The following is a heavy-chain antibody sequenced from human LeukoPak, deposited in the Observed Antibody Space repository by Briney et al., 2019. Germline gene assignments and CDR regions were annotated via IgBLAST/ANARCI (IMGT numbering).Heavy chain of an antibody. CDR2: ISAYNGNT. D-gene: IGHD6-19*01. J-gene: IGHJ4*02. CDR1: GYTFTSYG. Sequence: ASVKVSCKASGYTFTSYGISWVRQAPGQGLEWMGWISAYNGNTNYAQKLQGRVTMTTDTSTSTAYMELRSLRSDNTAVYYCARTMQQWLVDAAGGDYWGQGTLVTVSS. CDR3: ARTMQQWLVDAAGGDY. V-gene: IGHV1-18*01.